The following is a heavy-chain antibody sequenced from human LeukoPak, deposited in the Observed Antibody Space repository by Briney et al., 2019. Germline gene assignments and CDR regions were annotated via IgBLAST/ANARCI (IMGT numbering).Heavy chain of an antibody. J-gene: IGHJ4*02. CDR3: ASMTLWFGESRYYFDY. CDR2: MNPNSGNT. CDR1: GYTFTSYD. Sequence: WASVKVSCKASGYTFTSYDINWVRQATGQGLEWMGWMNPNSGNTGYAQKFQGRVTMTRNTSISTAYMELSSLRSEDTAVYYCASMTLWFGESRYYFDYWGQGTLVTVSS. D-gene: IGHD3-10*01. V-gene: IGHV1-8*01.